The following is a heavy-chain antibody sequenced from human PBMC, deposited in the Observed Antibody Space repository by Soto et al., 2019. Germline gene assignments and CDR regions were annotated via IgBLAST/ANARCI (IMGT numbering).Heavy chain of an antibody. D-gene: IGHD5-12*01. CDR2: MNPKRGNT. CDR3: ARAGDSGYDYGEGGYSGMDV. J-gene: IGHJ6*02. CDR1: GYTFTSYA. Sequence: QVQLVQSGAEVKKPGASVKVSCKGSGYTFTSYAINWVRQATGQWPEWMGWMNPKRGNTGYGQKFRGEATMTRNNSIRPAYMELSSLRSEDTAVYYCARAGDSGYDYGEGGYSGMDVWGQGTTVTVSS. V-gene: IGHV1-8*01.